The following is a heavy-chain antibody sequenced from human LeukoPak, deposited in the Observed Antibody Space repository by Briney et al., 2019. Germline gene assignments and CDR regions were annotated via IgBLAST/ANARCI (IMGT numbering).Heavy chain of an antibody. J-gene: IGHJ4*02. Sequence: PGGSLRLSCAASGFAFSSYAMSWVRQAPGKGLEWVSAISGSGGSTYYADSVKGRFTISRDNSKNTLYLQMNSLRAEDTAVYYCARDWAIAARPGGPDYWGQGTLVTVSS. CDR2: ISGSGGST. CDR1: GFAFSSYA. D-gene: IGHD6-6*01. CDR3: ARDWAIAARPGGPDY. V-gene: IGHV3-23*01.